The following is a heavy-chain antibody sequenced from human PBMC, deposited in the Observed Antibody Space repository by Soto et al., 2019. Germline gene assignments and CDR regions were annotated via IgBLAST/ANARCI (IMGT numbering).Heavy chain of an antibody. J-gene: IGHJ6*02. CDR3: ASETTFLATAMVIGGMDV. CDR2: IIPIFGTS. CDR1: GGTFSTYA. Sequence: QVQLVQSGAEVKKPGSSVKVSCKASGGTFSTYAISWVRQAPGQGLEWMGGIIPIFGTSDYAQRFQGRVTITADESTSTAYMELSSLRSEDTAVYYCASETTFLATAMVIGGMDVWGQGTTVTVSS. V-gene: IGHV1-69*01. D-gene: IGHD5-18*01.